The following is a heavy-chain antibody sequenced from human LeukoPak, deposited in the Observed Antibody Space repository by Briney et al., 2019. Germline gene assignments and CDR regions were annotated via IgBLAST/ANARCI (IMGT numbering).Heavy chain of an antibody. CDR3: AREAYTAMVT. J-gene: IGHJ5*02. CDR2: INSDGSST. D-gene: IGHD5-18*01. Sequence: GGSLRLSCAASGFTFSSYWMHWVRHAPGKGLVWVSRINSDGSSTIYADSVKGRFTISRDNAENTLYLPMNSLRAEDTAVYYCAREAYTAMVTWGQGTLVTVSS. V-gene: IGHV3-74*01. CDR1: GFTFSSYW.